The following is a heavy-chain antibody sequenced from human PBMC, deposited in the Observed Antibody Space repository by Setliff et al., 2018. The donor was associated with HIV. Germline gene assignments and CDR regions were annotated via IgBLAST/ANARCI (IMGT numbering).Heavy chain of an antibody. V-gene: IGHV4-39*01. J-gene: IGHJ2*01. CDR2: ILNSGSS. Sequence: KLSEPLSLTCSVSGGSISNNDYYWGWIRQSPGKGLEWIGTILNSGSSYYNPSLESRVTISVDTSQNQFSLRLRSVTAADTAVYYCARHPLTDWYFDLWGRGTLVTVSS. D-gene: IGHD7-27*01. CDR1: GGSISNNDYY. CDR3: ARHPLTDWYFDL.